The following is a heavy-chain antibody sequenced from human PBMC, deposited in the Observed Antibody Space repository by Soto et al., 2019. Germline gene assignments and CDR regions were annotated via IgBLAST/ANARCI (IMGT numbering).Heavy chain of an antibody. CDR2: ISAYNGNT. Sequence: QVQLVQSGAEVKKPGASVKVSCKASGYTFTSYGISWVRQAPGQGLEWMGWISAYNGNTNYAQKLQGKVTMTTDTSTSTGYMELRSRRSDDTAVYYCARGVNSDYDFWSGYPYYFDYWGQGNLVTVSS. CDR3: ARGVNSDYDFWSGYPYYFDY. V-gene: IGHV1-18*01. D-gene: IGHD3-3*01. J-gene: IGHJ4*02. CDR1: GYTFTSYG.